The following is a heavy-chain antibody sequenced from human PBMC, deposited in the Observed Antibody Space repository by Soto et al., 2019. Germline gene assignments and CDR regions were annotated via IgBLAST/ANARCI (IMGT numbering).Heavy chain of an antibody. CDR2: TSYDGNNK. Sequence: QVQLVESGGGVVQPGTSLRLSCAASGFRFKSFVMHWVRQAPGKGLEWVAFTSYDGNNKDYGDSVKGRFTVSRDNSQNTLPLQMDFLGPEDTALYYCARWGTTGGFDLWGQGALVSVSS. V-gene: IGHV3-30*19. CDR3: ARWGTTGGFDL. CDR1: GFRFKSFV. D-gene: IGHD3-16*01. J-gene: IGHJ4*02.